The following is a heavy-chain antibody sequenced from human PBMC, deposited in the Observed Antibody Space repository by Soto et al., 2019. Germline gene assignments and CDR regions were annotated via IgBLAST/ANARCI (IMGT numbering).Heavy chain of an antibody. CDR1: GGSISSYY. V-gene: IGHV4-59*01. J-gene: IGHJ6*03. CDR3: ARFNSGYDSRNYYYYYYMDV. D-gene: IGHD5-12*01. Sequence: SETLSLTCTVSGGSISSYYWSWIRQPPGKGLEWIGYIYYSGSTNYNPSLKSRVTISVDTSKNQFSLKLSSVTAADTAVYYCARFNSGYDSRNYYYYYYMDVWGKGTTVTVSS. CDR2: IYYSGST.